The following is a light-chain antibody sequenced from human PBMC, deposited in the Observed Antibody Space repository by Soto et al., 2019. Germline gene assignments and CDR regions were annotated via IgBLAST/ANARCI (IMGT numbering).Light chain of an antibody. V-gene: IGLV1-51*01. J-gene: IGLJ1*01. Sequence: HSVLPQPPSGSAAPGQKVTIACAGSGSNVGNHYVSWYQQLPGTAPKLLIYDDNKRPSGIPDRFSCSKSATSATLGITGLQTGDEADYYCGAWDDGLSAYVFGHGTKLTVL. CDR3: GAWDDGLSAYV. CDR2: DDN. CDR1: GSNVGNHY.